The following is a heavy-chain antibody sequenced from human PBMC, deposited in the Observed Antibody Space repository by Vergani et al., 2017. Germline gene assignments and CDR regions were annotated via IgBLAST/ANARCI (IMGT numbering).Heavy chain of an antibody. CDR3: ARHWAPTEAFDI. CDR2: IDPSDSDT. CDR1: GYSFTSYW. Sequence: EVQLVQSGAELKKPGESLRISCKGSGYSFTSYWISSVRQMPGKGLDWMGRIDPSDSDTNYIPSFQGHVTISADKSISTAYLQWSSLKASNTAMYYCARHWAPTEAFDIGGQGTMVTVSS. D-gene: IGHD3-16*01. J-gene: IGHJ3*02. V-gene: IGHV5-10-1*01.